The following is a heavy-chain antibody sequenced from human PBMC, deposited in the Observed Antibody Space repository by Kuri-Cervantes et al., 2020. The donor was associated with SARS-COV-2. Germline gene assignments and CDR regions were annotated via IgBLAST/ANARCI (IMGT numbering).Heavy chain of an antibody. J-gene: IGHJ4*02. V-gene: IGHV3-23*01. Sequence: GESLKISCAASEFTFSSYAMSWVRQAPGKGLEWVSAISGSGGSTYYADSVKGRFTISRDNSKNTLYLQMNSLRAEDTAVYYCAKDQGMGPKGTVDYWGQGTLVTVSS. D-gene: IGHD4-11*01. CDR2: ISGSGGST. CDR3: AKDQGMGPKGTVDY. CDR1: EFTFSSYA.